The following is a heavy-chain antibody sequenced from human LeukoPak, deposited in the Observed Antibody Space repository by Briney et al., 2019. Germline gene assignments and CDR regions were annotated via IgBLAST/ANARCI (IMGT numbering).Heavy chain of an antibody. D-gene: IGHD3-3*01. CDR2: MNPNSGNT. CDR3: ARTGVGYDFWSGYLNYYYYYMDV. V-gene: IGHV1-8*01. Sequence: ASVKVSCKAFGYTFTSYDINWVRQAAGQGLEWMGWMNPNSGNTGYAQKFQGRVTMTRNTSISTAYMELSSLRSEDTAVYYCARTGVGYDFWSGYLNYYYYYMDVWGKGTTATVSS. CDR1: GYTFTSYD. J-gene: IGHJ6*03.